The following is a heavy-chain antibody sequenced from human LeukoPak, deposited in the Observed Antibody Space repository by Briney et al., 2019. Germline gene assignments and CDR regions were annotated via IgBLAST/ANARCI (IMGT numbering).Heavy chain of an antibody. D-gene: IGHD3-10*01. Sequence: ASVKVSCKASGGTFSSYATSWVRQAPGQGLEWMGGIIPIFGTANYAQKFQGRVTITADESTCTAYMELSSLRSEDTAVYYCARGRTPMVRGVIQDWGQGTLVTVSS. CDR1: GGTFSSYA. CDR2: IIPIFGTA. CDR3: ARGRTPMVRGVIQD. V-gene: IGHV1-69*13. J-gene: IGHJ4*02.